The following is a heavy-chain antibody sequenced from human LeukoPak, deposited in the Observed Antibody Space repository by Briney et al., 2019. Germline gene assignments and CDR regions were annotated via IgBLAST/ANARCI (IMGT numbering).Heavy chain of an antibody. CDR1: GFTFSSYW. D-gene: IGHD3-3*01. V-gene: IGHV3-7*03. Sequence: GGSLRLSCAASGFTFSSYWMSWVRQAPGKGLEWVANIKQDGSEKYYVDSVKGRFTISRDNAKNSLYLQMNSLRAEDTAVYYCAKETNYDFWSGYYPLFDYWGQGTLVTVSS. CDR3: AKETNYDFWSGYYPLFDY. CDR2: IKQDGSEK. J-gene: IGHJ4*02.